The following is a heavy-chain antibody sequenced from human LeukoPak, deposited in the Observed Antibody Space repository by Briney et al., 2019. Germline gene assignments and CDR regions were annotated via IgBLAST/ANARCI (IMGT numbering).Heavy chain of an antibody. CDR3: ARDFGAVRTTNAFDI. D-gene: IGHD1-14*01. V-gene: IGHV3-66*01. J-gene: IGHJ3*02. CDR2: IYSDGTI. Sequence: GGSLRLSCAASGFTVSSNYMSWVRQVPGKGLEWVSVIYSDGTISYADSVKGRFTISRDNSENTLYLQMNSLRVEDTAVYYCARDFGAVRTTNAFDIWGQGTVVTVSS. CDR1: GFTVSSNY.